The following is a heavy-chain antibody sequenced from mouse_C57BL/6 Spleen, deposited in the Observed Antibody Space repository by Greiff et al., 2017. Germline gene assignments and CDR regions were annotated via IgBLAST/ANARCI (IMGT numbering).Heavy chain of an antibody. Sequence: QVQLQQSGAELVRPGASVTLSCKASGYTFTDYEMHWVKQTPVHGLEWIGAIDPETGGTAYNQKFKGKAILTADKSSSTAYMELRSLTSEDSAVYYCTGLLLYYYAMDYWGQGTSVTVSS. D-gene: IGHD2-3*01. CDR1: GYTFTDYE. CDR3: TGLLLYYYAMDY. V-gene: IGHV1-15*01. J-gene: IGHJ4*01. CDR2: IDPETGGT.